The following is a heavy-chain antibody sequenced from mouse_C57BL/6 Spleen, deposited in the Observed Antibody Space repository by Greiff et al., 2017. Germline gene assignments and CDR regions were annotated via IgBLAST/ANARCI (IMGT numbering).Heavy chain of an antibody. CDR1: GFTFSDYG. CDR3: ARVPLDYYAMDY. CDR2: ISSGSSTI. D-gene: IGHD2-10*02. J-gene: IGHJ4*01. Sequence: VQLKQSGGGLVKPGGSLKLSCAASGFTFSDYGMHWVRQAPEKGLEWVAYISSGSSTIYYADTVKGRFTISRDNAKNTLFLQMTSLGSEDTAMYYSARVPLDYYAMDYWGQGTSVTVSS. V-gene: IGHV5-17*01.